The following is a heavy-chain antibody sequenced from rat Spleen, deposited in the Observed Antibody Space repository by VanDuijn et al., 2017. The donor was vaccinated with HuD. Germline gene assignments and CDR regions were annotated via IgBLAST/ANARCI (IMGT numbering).Heavy chain of an antibody. Sequence: EVRLQESGPGLVKPSQSLSLTCSVTGFSITSNYWGWIRKFPGNEMEWIGHINYSGSTTYNPSLKSRISITRDTSKNQFFLQLNSVSSEDTATYYCARSDGVHYYLPFADWGQGTLVTASS. CDR2: INYSGST. J-gene: IGHJ3*01. CDR1: GFSITSNY. CDR3: ARSDGVHYYLPFAD. D-gene: IGHD1-1*01. V-gene: IGHV3-1*01.